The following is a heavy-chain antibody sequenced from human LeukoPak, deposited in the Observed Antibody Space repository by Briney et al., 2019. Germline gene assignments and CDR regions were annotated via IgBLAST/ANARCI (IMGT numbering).Heavy chain of an antibody. CDR1: GFTVSSNY. CDR3: AKDEKYYDFWSGTGGVQDNDY. Sequence: GGSLRLSCAASGFTVSSNYMSWVRQAPRKGLEWVSVIYSGGSTYYADSVKGRFTISRDNSKNTLYLQMNSLRAEDTAVYYCAKDEKYYDFWSGTGGVQDNDYWGQGTLVTVSS. J-gene: IGHJ4*02. CDR2: IYSGGST. D-gene: IGHD3-3*01. V-gene: IGHV3-53*05.